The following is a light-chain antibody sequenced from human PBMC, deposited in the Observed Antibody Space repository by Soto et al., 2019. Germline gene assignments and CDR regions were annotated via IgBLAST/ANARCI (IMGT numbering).Light chain of an antibody. CDR3: AAWDDRLSGPV. V-gene: IGLV1-47*01. J-gene: IGLJ2*01. CDR2: RNN. Sequence: QSVLTQTPSASGTPGQRATISCSGSSSNIGINYVYWFQQLPGTAPKLLFYRNNQRPSGVPDRFSGSKSGTSASLAISGLRSEDEADYYCAAWDDRLSGPVFGGGTKLTVL. CDR1: SSNIGINY.